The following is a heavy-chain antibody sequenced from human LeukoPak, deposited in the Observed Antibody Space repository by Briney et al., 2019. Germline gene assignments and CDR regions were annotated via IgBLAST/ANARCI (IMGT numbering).Heavy chain of an antibody. J-gene: IGHJ4*02. CDR2: INPNTGDT. CDR1: GYTLTSYY. D-gene: IGHD3-22*01. CDR3: ARLFNYYDNSGYYQYYFDY. V-gene: IGHV1-2*02. Sequence: ASVKVSCKASGYTLTSYYMHWVRQAPGQGLEWMGWINPNTGDTSFAQKVQGRVTLTRDTSISTAYMELSRLKSDDTAVYYCARLFNYYDNSGYYQYYFDYWGQGTLVTVSS.